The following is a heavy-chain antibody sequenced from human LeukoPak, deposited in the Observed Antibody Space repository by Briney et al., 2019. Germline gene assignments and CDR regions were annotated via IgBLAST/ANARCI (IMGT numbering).Heavy chain of an antibody. V-gene: IGHV1-18*01. CDR3: ARDEVVRAAMCYFDY. CDR2: ISTYNGTT. J-gene: IGHJ4*02. Sequence: PGGSLSLSCAASGFTFTDYEISWVRQAPGQGLEWISWISTYNGTTNYAHNLKGRFTMTTDTSTSTGYMELWSLTSDDTAVYYCARDEVVRAAMCYFDYWGQGTLVTVSS. D-gene: IGHD2-2*01. CDR1: GFTFTDYE.